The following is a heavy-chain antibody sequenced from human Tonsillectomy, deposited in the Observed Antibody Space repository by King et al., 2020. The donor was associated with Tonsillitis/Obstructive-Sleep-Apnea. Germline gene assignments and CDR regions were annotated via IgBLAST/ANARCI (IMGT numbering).Heavy chain of an antibody. V-gene: IGHV3-15*07. CDR3: TTADYYDSSGYYGADY. CDR2: IKSITDGGTT. D-gene: IGHD3-22*01. CDR1: GFTFSNAW. J-gene: IGHJ4*02. Sequence: VQLVESGGGLVKPGGSLRLSCAASGFTFSNAWMNWVRQAPGKGLEWVGRIKSITDGGTTDYAAPVKGRFTISRDDSKNTLYLQMNSLKTEDTAVYYCTTADYYDSSGYYGADYWGQGTLVTVSS.